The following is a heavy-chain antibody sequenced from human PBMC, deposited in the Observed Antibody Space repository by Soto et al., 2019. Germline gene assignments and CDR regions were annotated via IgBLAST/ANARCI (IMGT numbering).Heavy chain of an antibody. CDR1: GFTFSSYS. CDR2: ISSSSSTI. CDR3: ARVDYSSGWTYWYFDL. J-gene: IGHJ2*01. Sequence: GESLKISCAASGFTFSSYSMNWVRQAPGKGLEWVSYISSSSSTIYYADSVKGRFTISRDNAKNSLYLQMNSLRAEDTAVYYCARVDYSSGWTYWYFDLWGRGTLVTVSS. D-gene: IGHD6-19*01. V-gene: IGHV3-48*01.